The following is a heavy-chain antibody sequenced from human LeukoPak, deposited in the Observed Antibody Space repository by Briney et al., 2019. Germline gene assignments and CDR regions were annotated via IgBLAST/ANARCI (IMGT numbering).Heavy chain of an antibody. CDR1: GFTFSDYY. V-gene: IGHV3-11*03. CDR2: ISSSSSYT. Sequence: GGSLTLSCAASGFTFSDYYMSWIRQAPGKGLEWVSYISSSSSYTNYADSVKGRFTISRDNAKNSLYLQMNSLRAEDTAVYYCARAWFGESLYYVYCGQRTLVTVSS. D-gene: IGHD3-10*01. CDR3: ARAWFGESLYYVY. J-gene: IGHJ4*02.